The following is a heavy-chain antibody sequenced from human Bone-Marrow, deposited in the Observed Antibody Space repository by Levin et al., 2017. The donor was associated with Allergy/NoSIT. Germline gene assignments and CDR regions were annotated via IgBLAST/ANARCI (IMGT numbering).Heavy chain of an antibody. V-gene: IGHV4-59*01. CDR2: ISHSGST. J-gene: IGHJ4*02. CDR3: ARDKSGNYFSFES. D-gene: IGHD1-26*01. Sequence: SQTLSLTCNVSDDSIHTYFWSWIRQPPGKGLEWIGYISHSGSTNYNPSLKSRVTISLDTSKNHISLRLISVTAADAAIYYCARDKSGNYFSFESWGEGTLVAVSS. CDR1: DDSIHTYF.